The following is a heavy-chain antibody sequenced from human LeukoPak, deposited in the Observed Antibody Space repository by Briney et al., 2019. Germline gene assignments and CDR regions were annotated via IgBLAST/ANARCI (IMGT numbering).Heavy chain of an antibody. CDR3: ARAARYSGYGHLDY. V-gene: IGHV3-30*02. CDR2: IRYDGSNK. CDR1: RFTFSSYG. J-gene: IGHJ4*02. D-gene: IGHD5-12*01. Sequence: PGGSLRLSCAASRFTFSSYGMHWVRQAPGKGLEWVAFIRYDGSNKYYADSVKGRFTISRDNSKNTLYLQMNSLRAEDTAVYYCARAARYSGYGHLDYWGQGTLVTVSS.